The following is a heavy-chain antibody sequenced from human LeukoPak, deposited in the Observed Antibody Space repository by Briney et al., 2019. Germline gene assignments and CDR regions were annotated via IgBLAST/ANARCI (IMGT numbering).Heavy chain of an antibody. J-gene: IGHJ4*02. CDR1: GFTFSSYG. CDR2: IWYDGSNK. Sequence: GGSLRLSCAASGFTFSSYGMHWVRQAPGKGLEWVAVIWYDGSNKYYADSVKGRFTISRDNSKNTLYLQMNSLRAEDTAVYYCAGAGEGYYFDYWGQGTLVTVSS. CDR3: AGAGEGYYFDY. V-gene: IGHV3-33*08. D-gene: IGHD1-14*01.